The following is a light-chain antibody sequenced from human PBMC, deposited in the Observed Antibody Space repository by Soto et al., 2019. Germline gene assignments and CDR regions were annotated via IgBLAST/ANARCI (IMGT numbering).Light chain of an antibody. CDR3: QQYDSSPLT. J-gene: IGKJ4*01. CDR2: DAS. Sequence: EILLTQSPDTLSLSPGERATLSCRASQSVDSNYLAWYQQKPGQAPRVLIYDASIRATGIPDRFSGSGSGTDFTLTISRLEPEDSAVYYCQQYDSSPLTFGGGTRWIS. CDR1: QSVDSNY. V-gene: IGKV3-20*01.